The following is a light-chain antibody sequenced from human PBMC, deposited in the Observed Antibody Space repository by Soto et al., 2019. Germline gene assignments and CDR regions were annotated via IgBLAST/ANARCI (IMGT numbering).Light chain of an antibody. CDR3: QKYNSVPPEA. J-gene: IGKJ3*01. CDR2: AAS. CDR1: QGISNY. Sequence: DVKMTQSPSSLSASVEDRVTSTCRASQGISNYLAWYQQKPGKVHKLLIYAASTLQPGVPSRFSGSGSGTDFTLTISSLQPEDVATYYCQKYNSVPPEAFGPGTKVDIK. V-gene: IGKV1-27*01.